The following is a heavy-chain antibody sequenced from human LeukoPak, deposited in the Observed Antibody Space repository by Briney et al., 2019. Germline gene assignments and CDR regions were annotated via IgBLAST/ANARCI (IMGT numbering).Heavy chain of an antibody. Sequence: SETLSLTCAVSGGSISSGGYSWSWIRQPPGKGLEWIGYIYHSGSTYYNPSLKSRVTISVDRSKNQFSLKLSSVTAADTAVYYCARARFAMVRGVSWFDPWGQGTLVTVFS. CDR3: ARARFAMVRGVSWFDP. J-gene: IGHJ5*02. D-gene: IGHD3-10*01. V-gene: IGHV4-30-2*01. CDR1: GGSISSGGYS. CDR2: IYHSGST.